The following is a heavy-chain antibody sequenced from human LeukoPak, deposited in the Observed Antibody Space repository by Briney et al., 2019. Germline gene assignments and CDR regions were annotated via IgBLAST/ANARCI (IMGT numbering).Heavy chain of an antibody. V-gene: IGHV3-23*01. Sequence: PGGSLRLSCAASGFTFSSYAMSWVRQAPGKGLEWVSAISGSGGSTYYADSVKGRFTISRDNSKNTLYLQMNSLRAEDTAVYYCAKFGCSSTSCYTGYYYYYYMDVWGEGTTVTVSS. J-gene: IGHJ6*03. CDR3: AKFGCSSTSCYTGYYYYYYMDV. D-gene: IGHD2-2*02. CDR2: ISGSGGST. CDR1: GFTFSSYA.